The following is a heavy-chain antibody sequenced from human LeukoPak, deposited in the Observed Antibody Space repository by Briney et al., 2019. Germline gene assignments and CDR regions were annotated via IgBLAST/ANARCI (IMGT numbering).Heavy chain of an antibody. CDR3: AKTYYYDSSGYLRWFYFDY. CDR2: ISGSGGST. CDR1: GFTFSSYA. J-gene: IGHJ4*02. Sequence: PGGSLRLSCAASGFTFSSYAMSWVRQAPGKGLEWVSAISGSGGSTYYADSVKGRFTISRDNSKNTLYLQMNSLRAEDTAVYYCAKTYYYDSSGYLRWFYFDYWGQGTLVTVSS. D-gene: IGHD3-22*01. V-gene: IGHV3-23*01.